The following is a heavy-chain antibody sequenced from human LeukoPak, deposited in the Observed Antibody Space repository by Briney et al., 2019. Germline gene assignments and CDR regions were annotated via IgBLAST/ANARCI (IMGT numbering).Heavy chain of an antibody. CDR1: GYSFTRDF. CDR3: ARGKVVTMVRGVIITYFDY. J-gene: IGHJ4*02. D-gene: IGHD3-10*01. Sequence: ASVKVSCKASGYSFTRDFIHCVRQAPGQGLEWMGIIIPSDGSTSYEQKFQGRVTMTRDTSTSTVYMELSSLRSEDTAVYYCARGKVVTMVRGVIITYFDYWGQGTLVTVSS. V-gene: IGHV1-46*01. CDR2: IIPSDGST.